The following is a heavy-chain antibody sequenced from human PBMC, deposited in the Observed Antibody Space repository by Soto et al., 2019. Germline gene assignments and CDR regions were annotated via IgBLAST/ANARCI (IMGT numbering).Heavy chain of an antibody. CDR3: ARDQVYSNYDYYYYGMDV. J-gene: IGHJ6*02. CDR2: IYTSGST. D-gene: IGHD4-4*01. V-gene: IGHV4-4*07. Sequence: SETLSLTCTVSGGSISSYYWSWIRQPAGKGLEWIGRIYTSGSTNYNPSLKSRVTMSVDTSKNQFSLKLSSVTAADTAVYYCARDQVYSNYDYYYYGMDVWGQGTTVTVSS. CDR1: GGSISSYY.